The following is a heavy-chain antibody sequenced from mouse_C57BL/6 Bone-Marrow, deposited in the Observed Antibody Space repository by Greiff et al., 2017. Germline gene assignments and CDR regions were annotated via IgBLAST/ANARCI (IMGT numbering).Heavy chain of an antibody. J-gene: IGHJ3*01. CDR1: GYTFTDYY. V-gene: IGHV1-26*01. D-gene: IGHD2-3*01. CDR2: INPNNGGT. Sequence: EVQLQQSGPELVKPGASVKISCKASGYTFTDYYMNWVKQSHGKSLEWIGDINPNNGGTSYNQKFKGKATLTVDTSSSTAYMELRSLTSEDSAVYYCARGGWLPFAYWGQGTLVTVSA. CDR3: ARGGWLPFAY.